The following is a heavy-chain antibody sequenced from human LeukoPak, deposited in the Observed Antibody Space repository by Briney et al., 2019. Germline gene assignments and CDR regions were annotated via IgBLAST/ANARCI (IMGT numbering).Heavy chain of an antibody. J-gene: IGHJ4*02. CDR1: GFTFSNAW. D-gene: IGHD1-26*01. CDR3: TTGQYSGSSFDY. CDR2: IKSKTDGGTT. V-gene: IGHV3-15*01. Sequence: PGGPLRLSCAASGFTFSNAWMSWVRQAPGKGREWVGRIKSKTDGGTTDYAAPVKGRFTISRDGSKNTLYLQMNSLKTEDTAVYYCTTGQYSGSSFDYWGQGTLVTVSS.